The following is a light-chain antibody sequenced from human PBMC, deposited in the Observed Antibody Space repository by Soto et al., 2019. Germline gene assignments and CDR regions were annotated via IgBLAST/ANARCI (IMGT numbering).Light chain of an antibody. Sequence: QSVLTQPASVSGSPGQSITISCTGTSSDVGGYSFVSWYQQHPGKAPKLVIYDVNNRPSGVSNRFSGSKSGNTASLTIPGLQTEDEADYYCNSYTSSSTYVFGTGTKVTVL. CDR3: NSYTSSSTYV. J-gene: IGLJ1*01. V-gene: IGLV2-14*03. CDR1: SSDVGGYSF. CDR2: DVN.